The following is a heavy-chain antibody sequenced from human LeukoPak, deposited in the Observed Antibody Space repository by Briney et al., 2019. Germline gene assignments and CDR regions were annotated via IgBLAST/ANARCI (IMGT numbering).Heavy chain of an antibody. J-gene: IGHJ3*02. Sequence: ASVKVSCKASGYTFTGYYMHWVRQAPGQGLEWMGRINPNSGGTNYAQKLQGRVTMTRDTSISTAYMELSRLRSDDTAVYYCARVSVGFLEWLLHDKCDAFDIWGQGTMVTVSS. CDR1: GYTFTGYY. V-gene: IGHV1-2*06. CDR2: INPNSGGT. D-gene: IGHD3-3*01. CDR3: ARVSVGFLEWLLHDKCDAFDI.